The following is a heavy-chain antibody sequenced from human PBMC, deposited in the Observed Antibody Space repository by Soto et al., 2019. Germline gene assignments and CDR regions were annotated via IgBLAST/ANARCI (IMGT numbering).Heavy chain of an antibody. Sequence: GGSLRLSCAASRLTFSDYYMSWIRQAPGKGLEWLSHISSSGTTIHYADSVKGRFTISRDNAKKSLFLQMNSLRAEDTAVYYCVARIQLWNRVDFWGQGTLVTVSS. CDR1: RLTFSDYY. CDR2: ISSSGTTI. V-gene: IGHV3-11*01. J-gene: IGHJ4*02. CDR3: VARIQLWNRVDF. D-gene: IGHD5-18*01.